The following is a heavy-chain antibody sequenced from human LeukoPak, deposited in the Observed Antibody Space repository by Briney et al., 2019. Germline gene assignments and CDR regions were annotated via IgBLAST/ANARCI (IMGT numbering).Heavy chain of an antibody. J-gene: IGHJ4*02. V-gene: IGHV3-74*01. CDR3: ARGEAYDSSGTEVDY. D-gene: IGHD3-22*01. Sequence: GGSLRLSCAASGFTFSSYWMHWVRQAPGKGLVWVSRINSDGSSTSYADSVKGRFTISRDNAKNTLYLQMNSLRAEDTAVYYCARGEAYDSSGTEVDYWGQGTLVTVSS. CDR2: INSDGSST. CDR1: GFTFSSYW.